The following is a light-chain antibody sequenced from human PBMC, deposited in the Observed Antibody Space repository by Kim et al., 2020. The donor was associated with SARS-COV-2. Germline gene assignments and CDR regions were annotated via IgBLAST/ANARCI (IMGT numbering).Light chain of an antibody. Sequence: PGQTITISCTGSDVGAYNLVSWYQQRPGQAPKLIIHDVSKRPSGISDRFSGSKSGDTASLTISGLQAEDEADYFCCSYAGSSAYVVFGGGTKLTVL. J-gene: IGLJ2*01. V-gene: IGLV2-23*02. CDR3: CSYAGSSAYVV. CDR2: DVS. CDR1: DVGAYNL.